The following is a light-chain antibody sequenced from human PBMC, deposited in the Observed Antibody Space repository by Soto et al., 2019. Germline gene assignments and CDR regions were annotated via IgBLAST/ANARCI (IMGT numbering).Light chain of an antibody. V-gene: IGLV2-11*01. CDR3: CSHPVSYSWV. CDR1: SSDVGAYNH. Sequence: QSALPQPRSVSGSPGQSVTISCTGTSSDVGAYNHVSWYQQHPGKVPKLIINEVSERPSGVPDRFSGSKSGITASLTIAGLQAEDEAEYYCCSHPVSYSWVFGGATKLTVL. J-gene: IGLJ3*02. CDR2: EVS.